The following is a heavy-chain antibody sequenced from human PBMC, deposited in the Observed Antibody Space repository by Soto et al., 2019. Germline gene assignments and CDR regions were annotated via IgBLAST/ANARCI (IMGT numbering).Heavy chain of an antibody. J-gene: IGHJ4*02. CDR3: ARGLSNLDY. V-gene: IGHV4-31*03. Sequence: QVQLQESGPGLVKPSQTLSLTCTVSGGSISSGDYYWSWIRQHPGKGLEWIGSIYDSGSTYYSPSLKSRLTISVDTSKDQFSLKLSSVTAADTPVYYCARGLSNLDYWGQGTLVPVSS. CDR1: GGSISSGDYY. CDR2: IYDSGST. D-gene: IGHD7-27*01.